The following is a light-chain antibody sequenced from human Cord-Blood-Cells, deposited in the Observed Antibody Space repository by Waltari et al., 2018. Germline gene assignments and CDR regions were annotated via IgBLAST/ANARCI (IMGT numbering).Light chain of an antibody. J-gene: IGKJ2*01. Sequence: EIVLTQSPATLSLSPGESASQSVSSYLAWYQQKPGQAPRLLIYDASNRATGIPARFSGSGSGTDFTLTISSLEPEDFAVYYCQQRSNWPMYTFGQGTKLEIK. CDR2: DAS. CDR1: QSVSSY. CDR3: QQRSNWPMYT. V-gene: IGKV3-11*01.